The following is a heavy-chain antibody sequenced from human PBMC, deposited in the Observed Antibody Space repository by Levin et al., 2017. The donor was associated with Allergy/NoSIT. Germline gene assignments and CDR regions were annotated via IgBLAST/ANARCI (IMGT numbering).Heavy chain of an antibody. CDR3: TRDAYSSSSFDY. CDR2: ISSGSTYI. J-gene: IGHJ4*02. V-gene: IGHV3-21*01. CDR1: GFVLSSYS. D-gene: IGHD6-13*01. Sequence: GGSLRLSCVGSGFVLSSYSMNWVRQAPGKGLEWVSSISSGSTYIHYADSLKGRFTISRDNAKNSLYLEVNSLRTDDTAMYYCTRDAYSSSSFDYWGQGTLVTVSS.